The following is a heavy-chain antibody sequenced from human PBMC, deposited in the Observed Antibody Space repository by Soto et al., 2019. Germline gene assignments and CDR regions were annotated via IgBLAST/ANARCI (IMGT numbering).Heavy chain of an antibody. J-gene: IGHJ5*02. Sequence: GASVKVSCKVSGYTLTELSMHWVRQAPGKGLEWMGGFDPEDGETIYAQKFQGRVTMTRNTSISTAYMELSSLRSEDTAVYYCAGFLKSRDGYSAWGQGTLVTVSS. CDR1: GYTLTELS. CDR3: AGFLKSRDGYSA. D-gene: IGHD5-18*01. CDR2: FDPEDGET. V-gene: IGHV1-24*01.